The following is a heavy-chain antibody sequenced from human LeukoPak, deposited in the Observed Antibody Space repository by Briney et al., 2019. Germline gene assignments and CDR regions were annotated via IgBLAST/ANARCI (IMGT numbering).Heavy chain of an antibody. CDR3: ARANYYGSGKKDLDY. CDR1: GYTFTTYD. V-gene: IGHV1-8*01. CDR2: MNPNSGNT. D-gene: IGHD3-10*01. J-gene: IGHJ4*02. Sequence: ASVKVSCKASGYTFTTYDINWVREATGQGLEWTGCMNPNSGNTGYAQKFQGRVTMTRNTSMSTAYMELNSLRSEDTAVYYCARANYYGSGKKDLDYWGQGTLVTVSS.